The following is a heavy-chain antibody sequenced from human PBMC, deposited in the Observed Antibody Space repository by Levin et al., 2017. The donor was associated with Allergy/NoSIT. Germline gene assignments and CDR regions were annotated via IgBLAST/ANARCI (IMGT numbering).Heavy chain of an antibody. J-gene: IGHJ6*02. D-gene: IGHD3-22*01. CDR3: AREPYYYDSSGYYYYYYYGMDV. CDR1: GDSVSSNSAA. Sequence: ETLSLTCAISGDSVSSNSAAWNWIRQSPSRGLEWLGRTYYRSKWYNDYAVSVKSRITINPDTSKNQFSLQLNSVTPEDTAVYYCAREPYYYDSSGYYYYYYYGMDVWGQGTTVTVSS. CDR2: TYYRSKWYN. V-gene: IGHV6-1*01.